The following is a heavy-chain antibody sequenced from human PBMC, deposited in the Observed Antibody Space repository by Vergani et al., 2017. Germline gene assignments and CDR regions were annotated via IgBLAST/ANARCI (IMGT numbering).Heavy chain of an antibody. J-gene: IGHJ3*02. Sequence: EVRLLESGGGLVQPGGSLRLSCVGSGFTFTSYAMNWVRQAPGQGLEWVGGIRSKAYGQATIYAASVKGRFTISRDDSKSIAYLQMNNLQTEDTAMYYCVRDQVTMLRGSDALDIWGQGTMVTVSS. V-gene: IGHV3-49*04. D-gene: IGHD3-10*01. CDR3: VRDQVTMLRGSDALDI. CDR2: IRSKAYGQAT. CDR1: GFTFTSYA.